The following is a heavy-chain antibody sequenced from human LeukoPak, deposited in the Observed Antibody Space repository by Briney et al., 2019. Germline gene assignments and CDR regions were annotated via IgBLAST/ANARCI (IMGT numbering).Heavy chain of an antibody. Sequence: GGSLRLSCAASGFIFSNYAMSWVRQVPGGGLQWVSTISSRGDSTYDADSVKGRFTISGDNSRSSLYLQMNSVRAEDTGVYYCAKGPRPDITVAHTVENWGQGTLVTVSS. CDR2: ISSRGDST. V-gene: IGHV3-23*01. CDR1: GFIFSNYA. D-gene: IGHD6-19*01. J-gene: IGHJ4*02. CDR3: AKGPRPDITVAHTVEN.